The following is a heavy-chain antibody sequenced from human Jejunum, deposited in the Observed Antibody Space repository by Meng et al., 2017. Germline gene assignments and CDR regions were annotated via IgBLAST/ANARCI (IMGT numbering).Heavy chain of an antibody. CDR1: GFTFSSHS. CDR3: AKDVSCSILRGSGFRY. CDR2: ISGDSGAI. D-gene: IGHD3-10*01. J-gene: IGHJ4*02. V-gene: IGHV3-23*01. Sequence: GGSLRLSCTASGFTFSSHSMSWVRQAPGKGLEWVSSISGDSGAIYYADSVKGRFTISRDNSKNTLYLQMNSLRVEDTAIYYCAKDVSCSILRGSGFRYWGQGTLVTVSS.